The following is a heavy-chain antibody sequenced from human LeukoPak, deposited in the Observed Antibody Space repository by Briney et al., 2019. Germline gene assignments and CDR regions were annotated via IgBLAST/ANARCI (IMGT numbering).Heavy chain of an antibody. CDR2: IYYSGST. CDR1: GGSISSYY. D-gene: IGHD3-22*01. Sequence: SETLSLTCTVSGGSISSYYWSWIRQPPGKGLEWIGYIYYSGSTNYNPSLKSRVTLSVDTSKNQFSLKLSSVTAADTAVYYCARSHYDGSGYYAHFDYWGQGTLVTVSS. J-gene: IGHJ4*02. CDR3: ARSHYDGSGYYAHFDY. V-gene: IGHV4-59*08.